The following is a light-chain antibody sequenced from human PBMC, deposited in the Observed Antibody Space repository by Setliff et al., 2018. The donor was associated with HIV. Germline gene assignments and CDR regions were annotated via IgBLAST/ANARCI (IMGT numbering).Light chain of an antibody. CDR3: CSNTGSNTYV. J-gene: IGLJ1*01. CDR2: QAS. V-gene: IGLV2-23*01. Sequence: QSVLAQPASVSGSPGQSITISCTGTSGGVGRYNLVSWYQQQPGKPPKLMIYQASKRPSGVSNRFSGSKSGDTASLTISGLQAEDEADYYCCSNTGSNTYVFGTGTKGTVL. CDR1: SGGVGRYNL.